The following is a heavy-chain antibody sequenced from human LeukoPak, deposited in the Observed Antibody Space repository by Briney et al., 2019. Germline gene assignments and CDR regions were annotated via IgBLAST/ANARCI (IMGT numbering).Heavy chain of an antibody. J-gene: IGHJ4*02. CDR2: IKSKTDGETT. CDR1: GFTFSNAW. D-gene: IGHD3-16*02. CDR3: TTDYYDYVWGSYRPDY. Sequence: PGGSLRLSCAASGFTFSNAWMTWVRQAPGQGLEWVARIKSKTDGETTDYAAPVKGRFTILRDDSKNTLYLQMNSLKTEDTAVYYCTTDYYDYVWGSYRPDYWGQGTLVTVSS. V-gene: IGHV3-15*01.